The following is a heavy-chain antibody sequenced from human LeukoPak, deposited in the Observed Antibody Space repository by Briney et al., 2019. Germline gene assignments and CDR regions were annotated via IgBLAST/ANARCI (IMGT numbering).Heavy chain of an antibody. J-gene: IGHJ4*02. CDR1: GFTFTTYA. V-gene: IGHV3-23*01. D-gene: IGHD2-2*01. CDR3: AKRLYCSTTTCYGFDY. CDR2: VSASDDTT. Sequence: GGSLRLSCVASGFTFTTYAMSWVRRAPGRGLEWVSAVSASDDTTYYADSVKGRFTISRDNSKNTLYLQMGNLRAEDTAIYYCAKRLYCSTTTCYGFDYWGQGTLVTVSS.